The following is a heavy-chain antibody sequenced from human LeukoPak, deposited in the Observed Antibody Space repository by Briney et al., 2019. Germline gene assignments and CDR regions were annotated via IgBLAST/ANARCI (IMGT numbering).Heavy chain of an antibody. CDR2: IYYSGST. J-gene: IGHJ4*02. Sequence: PSETLSLTCTVSGGSISSYYWSWIRQPLGKGLEWIGYIYYSGSTNYNPSLKSRVTISVDTSKNQFSLKLSSVTAADTAVYYCARWSGSSSWLALFDYWGQGTLVTVSS. D-gene: IGHD6-13*01. V-gene: IGHV4-59*01. CDR3: ARWSGSSSWLALFDY. CDR1: GGSISSYY.